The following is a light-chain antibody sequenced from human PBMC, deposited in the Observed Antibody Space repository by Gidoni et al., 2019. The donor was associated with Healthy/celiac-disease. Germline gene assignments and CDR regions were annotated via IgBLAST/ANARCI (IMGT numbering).Light chain of an antibody. CDR2: DAS. Sequence: DIVLTQSPATLSLSPVERANLSCRASQSVSSYLAWYQQKPGQAPRLRIYDASTRATGIPARFSGSGSGTDFTFTISSLDPEDFAVYYCQQRSNWPPLTFGGGTKVEIK. J-gene: IGKJ4*01. CDR1: QSVSSY. CDR3: QQRSNWPPLT. V-gene: IGKV3-11*01.